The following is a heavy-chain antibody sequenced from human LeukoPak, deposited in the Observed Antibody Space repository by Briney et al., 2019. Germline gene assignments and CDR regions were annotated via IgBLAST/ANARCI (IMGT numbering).Heavy chain of an antibody. J-gene: IGHJ5*02. D-gene: IGHD3-10*01. CDR1: GFTFSSYW. V-gene: IGHV3-7*01. CDR3: ARSPSHGEFDP. CDR2: IKQDGSEK. Sequence: PGRSLRLSCAASGFTFSSYWMSWVRQAPGKGLEWVANIKQDGSEKYYVDSVKGRFTISRDNAKNSLYLQMNSLRAEDTAVYYCARSPSHGEFDPWGQGTLVTVSS.